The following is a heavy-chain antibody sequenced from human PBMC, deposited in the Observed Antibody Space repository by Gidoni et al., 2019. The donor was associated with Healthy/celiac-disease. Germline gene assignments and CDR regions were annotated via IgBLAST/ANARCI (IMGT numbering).Heavy chain of an antibody. J-gene: IGHJ4*02. CDR1: GFTFSSYG. D-gene: IGHD2-15*01. Sequence: QVQLVESGGGVVQPGRSTRLYCAASGFTFSSYGRHWVRQAPGKGLEWVAVIWYDGSNKYYADSVKGRFTISRDNSKNTLYLQMNSLRAEDTAVYYCARESTYCSGGSCYFDYWGQGTLVTVSS. V-gene: IGHV3-33*01. CDR2: IWYDGSNK. CDR3: ARESTYCSGGSCYFDY.